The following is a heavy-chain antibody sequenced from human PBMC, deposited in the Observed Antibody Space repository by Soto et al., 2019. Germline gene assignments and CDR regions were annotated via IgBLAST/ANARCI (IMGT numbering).Heavy chain of an antibody. J-gene: IGHJ6*02. CDR1: GYTFTAYY. V-gene: IGHV1-2*02. Sequence: QVQLVQSGAEVKEPGDSVRVSCEASGYTFTAYYIHWVRQAPGQGLEWMGWINPKFGDTTYAQDFQGRVSMTRDMSIGTVYMELSRLTSDDTAIYYCARNMDYYYGRGSGNGHGVWGQGTTVTVFS. CDR2: INPKFGDT. D-gene: IGHD3-10*02. CDR3: ARNMDYYYGRGSGNGHGV.